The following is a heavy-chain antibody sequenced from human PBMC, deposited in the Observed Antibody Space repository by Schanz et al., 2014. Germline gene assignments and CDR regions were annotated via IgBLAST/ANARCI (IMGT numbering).Heavy chain of an antibody. D-gene: IGHD3-10*01. J-gene: IGHJ4*02. V-gene: IGHV3-33*01. Sequence: VKLVESGGGAVRPGGSLRLSCAASGFTLSSYWMHWVRQAPGKGLEWVAVIWYDENNKYYADSVKGRFTMSRDNSKNALYLQMNSLRADDTAVYYCATATSLRKITFDYWGQGTLVTVSS. CDR3: ATATSLRKITFDY. CDR2: IWYDENNK. CDR1: GFTLSSYW.